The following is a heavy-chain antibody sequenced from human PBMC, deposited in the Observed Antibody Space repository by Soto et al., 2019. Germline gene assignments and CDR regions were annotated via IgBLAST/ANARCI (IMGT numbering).Heavy chain of an antibody. Sequence: EVQLVESGGGLVQPGGSLRLSCAASGFIFSNFWMSWVRQAPGKGLEWVANIKEDGSEKYHVDSVKGRFTISRDNVKNLMYLQMDSLRAEDTAVYKCVRGVIHRFDYCGQGTLVTVSS. J-gene: IGHJ4*02. CDR2: IKEDGSEK. V-gene: IGHV3-7*05. D-gene: IGHD2-21*01. CDR3: VRGVIHRFDY. CDR1: GFIFSNFW.